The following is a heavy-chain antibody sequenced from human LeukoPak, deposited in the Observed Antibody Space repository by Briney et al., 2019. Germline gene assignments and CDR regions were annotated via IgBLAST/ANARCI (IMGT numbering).Heavy chain of an antibody. V-gene: IGHV3-30*02. CDR3: AKGQLVDYGMDV. J-gene: IGHJ6*02. Sequence: PGGSLRLSCAASGFTFSSYGMHWVRQAPGKGLEWVAVIWYDGSNKYYADSVKGRFTISRDNSKNTLYLQMNSLRAEDTAVHYCAKGQLVDYGMDVWGQGTTVTVSS. D-gene: IGHD2-15*01. CDR1: GFTFSSYG. CDR2: IWYDGSNK.